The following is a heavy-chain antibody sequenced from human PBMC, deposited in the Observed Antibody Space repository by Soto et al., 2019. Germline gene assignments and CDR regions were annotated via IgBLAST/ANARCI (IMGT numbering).Heavy chain of an antibody. V-gene: IGHV1-3*01. J-gene: IGHJ4*02. D-gene: IGHD3-16*02. CDR2: INAGNSDT. Sequence: ASVKVSCKASGYTFTSYAMHWVRQAPGQRLEWMGWINAGNSDTKYSQKLQGRVTITTDTSASTAYMELRSLRSDDTAVYYCARILFDYVWGSYRSDYWGQGTLVTVSS. CDR1: GYTFTSYA. CDR3: ARILFDYVWGSYRSDY.